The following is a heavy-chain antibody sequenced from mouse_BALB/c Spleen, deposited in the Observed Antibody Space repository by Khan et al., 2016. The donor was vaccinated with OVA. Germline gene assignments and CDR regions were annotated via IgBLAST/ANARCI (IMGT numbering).Heavy chain of an antibody. CDR2: IYPGSGLT. V-gene: IGHV1S22*01. J-gene: IGHJ3*01. CDR3: TRDYSYYYSSRTFDD. D-gene: IGHD1-1*01. Sequence: LQQPGSELVRPGASVKLSCKASGYTFTSYWMHWVKQRPGQGLEWIGNIYPGSGLTNYDEKFKSRASLTVDTSSSTVYMQLSSLTSEDSAVYYCTRDYSYYYSSRTFDDWGQGTLVTVSA. CDR1: GYTFTSYW.